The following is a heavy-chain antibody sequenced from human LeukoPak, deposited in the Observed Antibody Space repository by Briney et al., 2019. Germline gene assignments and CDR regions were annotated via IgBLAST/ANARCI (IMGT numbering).Heavy chain of an antibody. CDR2: ISYDGNNK. CDR3: AKDLPPKWELPFDAFDI. D-gene: IGHD1-26*01. V-gene: IGHV3-30*18. CDR1: GFXFSSYG. Sequence: GGSLRLSCAASGFXFSSYGIHWVRQAPGKGLEWVAVISYDGNNKYYADSVKGRFTISRDNSKNTLYLQMNSLRAEDTAVYYCAKDLPPKWELPFDAFDIWGQGTMVTVSS. J-gene: IGHJ3*02.